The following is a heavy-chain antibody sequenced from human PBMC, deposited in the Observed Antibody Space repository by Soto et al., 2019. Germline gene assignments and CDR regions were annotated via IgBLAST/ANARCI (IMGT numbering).Heavy chain of an antibody. CDR3: ARDLGLRVDY. V-gene: IGHV1-69*04. Sequence: TVKVSCKASGGTFSSYTIIWVRQAPGQGLEWMGRIIPILGIANYAQKFQGRVTITADKSTSTAYMELSSLRSEDTAVYYCARDLGLRVDYWGQGTLVTVSS. D-gene: IGHD3-16*01. J-gene: IGHJ4*02. CDR2: IIPILGIA. CDR1: GGTFSSYT.